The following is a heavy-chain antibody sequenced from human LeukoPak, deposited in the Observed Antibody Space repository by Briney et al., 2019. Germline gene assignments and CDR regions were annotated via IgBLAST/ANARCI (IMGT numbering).Heavy chain of an antibody. CDR3: ARARIRLGGWYAFDY. Sequence: GGSLRLSCAASGFTFSFYAMHWVRQAPGKGLEWVAVISYDGTNKYYADSVKGRFTISRDTSKNTLFLQMNSLRAEDTAVYYCARARIRLGGWYAFDYWGQGTLVTVSS. J-gene: IGHJ4*02. CDR1: GFTFSFYA. CDR2: ISYDGTNK. D-gene: IGHD6-19*01. V-gene: IGHV3-30-3*01.